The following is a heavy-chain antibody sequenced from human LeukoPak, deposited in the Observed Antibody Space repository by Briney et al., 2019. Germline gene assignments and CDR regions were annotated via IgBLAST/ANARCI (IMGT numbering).Heavy chain of an antibody. Sequence: SETLSLTCTVSGGSISSYYWSWIRQPPGKGLEWIGYIYYSGSTNYNPSLKSRVTISVDTSKNRFSLKLSSVTAADTAVYYCARLAVAGTPDDYWGQGTLVTVSS. CDR3: ARLAVAGTPDDY. CDR1: GGSISSYY. D-gene: IGHD6-19*01. CDR2: IYYSGST. V-gene: IGHV4-59*01. J-gene: IGHJ4*02.